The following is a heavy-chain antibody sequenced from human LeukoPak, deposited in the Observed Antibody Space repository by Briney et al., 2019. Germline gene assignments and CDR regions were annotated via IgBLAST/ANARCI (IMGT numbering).Heavy chain of an antibody. CDR3: ARNIFISGGASDNWFDP. V-gene: IGHV1-8*01. Sequence: GASVKVSCKASGYIFTSYDINWVRQATGQGLEWMGWMNPNSGNTGYAQKFQGRVTMTRNTSISTAYMELSSLRSEDTAVYYCARNIFISGGASDNWFDPWGQGTLVTVSS. CDR1: GYIFTSYD. CDR2: MNPNSGNT. J-gene: IGHJ5*02. D-gene: IGHD2-15*01.